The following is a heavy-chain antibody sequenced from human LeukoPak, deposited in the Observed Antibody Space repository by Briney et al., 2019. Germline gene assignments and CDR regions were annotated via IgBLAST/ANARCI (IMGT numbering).Heavy chain of an antibody. J-gene: IGHJ4*02. V-gene: IGHV4-59*12. CDR3: ASPITYYYDSSGYRATDY. D-gene: IGHD3-22*01. Sequence: SETLSLTCTVSGGSISSYYWSWIRQPPGKGLEWIGYIYYSGSTYYNPSLKSRVTISVDTSKNQFSLKLSSVTAADTAVYYCASPITYYYDSSGYRATDYWGQGTLVTVSS. CDR2: IYYSGST. CDR1: GGSISSYY.